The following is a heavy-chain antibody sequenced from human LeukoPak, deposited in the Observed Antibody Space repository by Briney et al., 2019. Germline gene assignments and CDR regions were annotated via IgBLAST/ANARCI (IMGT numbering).Heavy chain of an antibody. CDR2: LYSGGST. CDR1: GSTVSNTY. D-gene: IGHD3-16*01. J-gene: IGHJ4*02. CDR3: ARGQSRLAADY. Sequence: GGSLRLSCAASGSTVSNTYMSWVRQAPGKGLEWVSILYSGGSTYYADSVKGRFTISRDNSKNTLYLQMNSLRAEDTAVYYCARGQSRLAADYWGQGTLVTVSS. V-gene: IGHV3-66*02.